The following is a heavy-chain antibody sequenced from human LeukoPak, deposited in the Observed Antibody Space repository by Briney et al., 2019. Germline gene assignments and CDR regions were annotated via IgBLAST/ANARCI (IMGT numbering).Heavy chain of an antibody. V-gene: IGHV3-11*01. CDR3: ARVMSGSSSFFDP. D-gene: IGHD1-26*01. Sequence: GGSLRLSCAASGFTFSDYYMSWIRQAPGKGLEWVSYISSSGSTIYYADSVKGRFTISRDNAKNSLYLQMDSLRDEDTAFYHCARVMSGSSSFFDPWGQGTLVTVSS. CDR1: GFTFSDYY. J-gene: IGHJ5*02. CDR2: ISSSGSTI.